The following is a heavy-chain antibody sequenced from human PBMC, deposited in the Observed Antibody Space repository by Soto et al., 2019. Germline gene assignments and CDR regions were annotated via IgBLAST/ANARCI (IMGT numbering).Heavy chain of an antibody. Sequence: SETLSLTCTVSGGSISSGGYYWSWIRQHPGKGLEWIGYIYHSGSTYYNPSLKSRVTISVDTSKNQFSLKLSSVTAADTAVYYCARDHRQYCSSTSCYTDYYYGMDVWGQGTTVTVSS. CDR3: ARDHRQYCSSTSCYTDYYYGMDV. D-gene: IGHD2-2*02. V-gene: IGHV4-31*03. CDR1: GGSISSGGYY. CDR2: IYHSGST. J-gene: IGHJ6*02.